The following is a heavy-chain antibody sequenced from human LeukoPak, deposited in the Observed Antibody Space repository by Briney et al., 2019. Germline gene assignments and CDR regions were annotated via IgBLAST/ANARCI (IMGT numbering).Heavy chain of an antibody. Sequence: GGSLRLSCAASGFTFNIYVMSWVRQAPGKGLEWVSVISCSGGSTYYADSVKGRFTISRDNSKNTLYLQMNSLRAEDTAVYYCAKGQYYYDSSGYDYWGQGTLVTVSS. D-gene: IGHD3-22*01. CDR1: GFTFNIYV. V-gene: IGHV3-23*01. J-gene: IGHJ4*02. CDR2: ISCSGGST. CDR3: AKGQYYYDSSGYDY.